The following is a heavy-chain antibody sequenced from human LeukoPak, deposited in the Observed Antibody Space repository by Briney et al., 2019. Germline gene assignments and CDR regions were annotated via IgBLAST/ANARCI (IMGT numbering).Heavy chain of an antibody. V-gene: IGHV3-9*01. CDR1: GFSFGDYA. CDR2: IIWNSGTI. Sequence: GGSLRLSCAASGFSFGDYAMHWVRQAPGKGLEWVSGIIWNSGTIGYADSVKGRFTISRDNAKNSLYLQMNSLRPEDTALYYCVKARDTGGYYYRGNFDYWGQGTLVTVSS. J-gene: IGHJ4*02. CDR3: VKARDTGGYYYRGNFDY. D-gene: IGHD3-22*01.